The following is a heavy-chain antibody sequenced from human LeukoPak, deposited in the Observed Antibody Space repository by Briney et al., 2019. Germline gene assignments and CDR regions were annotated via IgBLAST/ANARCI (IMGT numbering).Heavy chain of an antibody. J-gene: IGHJ3*02. Sequence: SETLSLTCTVSGGSISSYYWSWIRQPPGKGLEWIGYIYYGGSTNYNPSLKSRVTISVDTSKNQFSLKLSSVTAADTAVYYCARLSSASRSDAFDIWGQGTMVTVSS. CDR3: ARLSSASRSDAFDI. CDR1: GGSISSYY. CDR2: IYYGGST. V-gene: IGHV4-59*01. D-gene: IGHD2-2*01.